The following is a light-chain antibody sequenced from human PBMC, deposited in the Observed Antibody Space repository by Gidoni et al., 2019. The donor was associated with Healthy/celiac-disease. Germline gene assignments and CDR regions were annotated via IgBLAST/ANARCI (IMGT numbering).Light chain of an antibody. CDR1: QYISNY. Sequence: DIQITQSPCSLSASEGDRVTITCPANQYISNYLNWYQQQSGKAHKLLIYDASSLETGVPSRVSGSGSGTDFTFTISRLQPEDIATYYCQQYDNLRLTFGGGTKVEIK. V-gene: IGKV1-33*01. CDR3: QQYDNLRLT. CDR2: DAS. J-gene: IGKJ4*01.